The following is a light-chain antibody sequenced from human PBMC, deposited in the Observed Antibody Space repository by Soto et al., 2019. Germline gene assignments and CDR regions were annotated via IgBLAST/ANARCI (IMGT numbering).Light chain of an antibody. CDR3: VSFTTTSTHV. Sequence: QSALTQPASVSGSPGQSITISCTGTSSDIGGYEYVSWYQQHPGKAPRLMISEVNNRPSGVSNRFSGSKSGNTAYLTISGLHGEDEAEYFCVSFTTTSTHVFGTGTKVTVL. CDR1: SSDIGGYEY. J-gene: IGLJ1*01. V-gene: IGLV2-14*01. CDR2: EVN.